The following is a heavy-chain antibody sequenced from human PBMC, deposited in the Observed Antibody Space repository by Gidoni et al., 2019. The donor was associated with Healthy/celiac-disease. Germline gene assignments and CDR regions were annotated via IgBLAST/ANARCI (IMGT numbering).Heavy chain of an antibody. J-gene: IGHJ6*03. V-gene: IGHV3-21*01. Sequence: EVQLVESGGGLVKPGGSLRLSCAASGFTFSRYRMNWVRQAPGKGLEWVSSISSSSSYIYYADSVKGRFTISRDNAKNSLSLQMNSLRAEDTAVYYCARGEGSSWYSYYYYMDVWGKGTTVTVSS. CDR3: ARGEGSSWYSYYYYMDV. D-gene: IGHD6-13*01. CDR1: GFTFSRYR. CDR2: ISSSSSYI.